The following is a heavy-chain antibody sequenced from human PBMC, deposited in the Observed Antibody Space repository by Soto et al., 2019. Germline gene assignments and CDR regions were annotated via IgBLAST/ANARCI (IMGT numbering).Heavy chain of an antibody. CDR3: ARGPSTSTYNWFDP. J-gene: IGHJ5*02. D-gene: IGHD2-2*01. CDR2: ISYDGSSK. V-gene: IGHV3-30-3*01. Sequence: GGSLRLSCAASGLTFSSYSMHWVRQAPGKGLEWVALISYDGSSKYYADSVKGRFTISRDNSKNTLYLQINSLRAEDTAVYYCARGPSTSTYNWFDPWGQGTLVTVSS. CDR1: GLTFSSYS.